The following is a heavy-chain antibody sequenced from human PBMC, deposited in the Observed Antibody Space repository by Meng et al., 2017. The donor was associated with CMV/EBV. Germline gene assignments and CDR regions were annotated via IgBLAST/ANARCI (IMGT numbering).Heavy chain of an antibody. CDR1: GGTFSSYA. CDR3: ARTVVVPAAPEGWFGP. Sequence: SVKVSCKAPGGTFSSYAISWVRQAPGQGLEWMGGIIPIFGTANYAQKFQGRVTITTDESTSTAYMELSSLRSEDTAVYYCARTVVVPAAPEGWFGPWGQGTLVTVSS. V-gene: IGHV1-69*05. J-gene: IGHJ5*02. D-gene: IGHD2-2*01. CDR2: IIPIFGTA.